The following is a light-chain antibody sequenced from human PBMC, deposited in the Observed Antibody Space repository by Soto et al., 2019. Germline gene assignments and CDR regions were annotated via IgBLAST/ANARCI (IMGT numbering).Light chain of an antibody. CDR2: DAS. CDR1: QDITSY. V-gene: IGKV1-33*01. Sequence: DIQMTQSPSSLSASVGDRVTITCQASQDITSYLNWYQHKPGKSPKLLIYDASILEAVFPSRFSGSGSGTDVTFTISCLQPGYFGTYYCQHCDYRPIFGPGTTVD. J-gene: IGKJ3*01. CDR3: QHCDYRPI.